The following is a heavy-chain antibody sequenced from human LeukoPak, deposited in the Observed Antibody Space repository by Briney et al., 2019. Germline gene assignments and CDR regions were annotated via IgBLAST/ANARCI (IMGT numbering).Heavy chain of an antibody. CDR1: GGSISSGGYS. D-gene: IGHD3-10*01. J-gene: IGHJ6*03. CDR3: ARETQLLWFGELGPHYYYYYYMDV. Sequence: PSETLSLTCAVSGGSISSGGYSWSWIRQPPGKGMEFIAYIYYTGNTYFNPSLKSRVTISVDTSKNQFSLKLSSVTAADTAVYYCARETQLLWFGELGPHYYYYYYMDVWGKGTTVTISS. CDR2: IYYTGNT. V-gene: IGHV4-30-4*07.